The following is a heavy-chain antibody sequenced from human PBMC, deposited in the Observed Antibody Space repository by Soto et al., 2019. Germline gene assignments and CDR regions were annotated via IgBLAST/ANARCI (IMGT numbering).Heavy chain of an antibody. J-gene: IGHJ4*02. D-gene: IGHD6-19*01. V-gene: IGHV4-59*01. Sequence: SETLSLTCTVSGGSISSYYWSWIRQPPGKRLEWIGYIYYSGSTNYNPSLKSRVTISVDTSKNQFSLKLSSVTAADTAVYYCARSSTGYGSGWPLYYFDYWGQGTLVTVSS. CDR3: ARSSTGYGSGWPLYYFDY. CDR1: GGSISSYY. CDR2: IYYSGST.